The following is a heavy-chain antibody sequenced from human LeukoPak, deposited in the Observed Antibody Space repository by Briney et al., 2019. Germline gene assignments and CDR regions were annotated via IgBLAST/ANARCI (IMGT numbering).Heavy chain of an antibody. CDR2: IKQDGSEK. CDR3: ARDCVENHPYYYYYYMDV. CDR1: GFTFSSYW. J-gene: IGHJ6*03. V-gene: IGHV3-7*01. Sequence: GGSLRLSCAASGFTFSSYWMSWVRQAPGKGLEWVANIKQDGSEKYYVDSVKGRFTISRDNAKNSLYLQMNSLRAEDTAVYYCARDCVENHPYYYYYYMDVWGEGTTVTVSS. D-gene: IGHD1-14*01.